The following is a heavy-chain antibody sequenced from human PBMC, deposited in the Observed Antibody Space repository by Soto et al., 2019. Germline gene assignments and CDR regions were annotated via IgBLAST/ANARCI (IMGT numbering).Heavy chain of an antibody. Sequence: GESLKISCKGSGYSFTSYWIGWVRQMPGKGLEWMGIIYPGDSDTRYSPSFQGQVTISADKSISTAYLQWSSLKASDTAMYYCARLRPYYYDSSGPWVFDYWGQGTLVTVSS. CDR3: ARLRPYYYDSSGPWVFDY. J-gene: IGHJ4*02. V-gene: IGHV5-51*01. D-gene: IGHD3-22*01. CDR2: IYPGDSDT. CDR1: GYSFTSYW.